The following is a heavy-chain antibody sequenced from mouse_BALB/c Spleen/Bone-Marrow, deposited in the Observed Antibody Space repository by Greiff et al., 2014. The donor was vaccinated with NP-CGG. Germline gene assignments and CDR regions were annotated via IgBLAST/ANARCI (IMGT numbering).Heavy chain of an antibody. V-gene: IGHV1-9*01. D-gene: IGHD3-1*01. CDR2: ILPGSGST. Sequence: SGADLMKPGASVKISRKATGYRFNSYWIEWVKQRPGHGLEWIGEILPGSGSTNFNEKFKGKATFTAYTSSNTAYMQISSLTSEDSAVYYCARLGIRSFDYWGKGTTLTVSS. J-gene: IGHJ2*01. CDR1: GYRFNSYW. CDR3: ARLGIRSFDY.